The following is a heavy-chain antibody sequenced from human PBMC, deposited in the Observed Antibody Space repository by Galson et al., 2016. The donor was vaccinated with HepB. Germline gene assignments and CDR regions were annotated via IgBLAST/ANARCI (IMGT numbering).Heavy chain of an antibody. CDR3: ARDGSSQFSSNWYVAFDI. CDR1: GFTFSRYS. CDR2: IRSRSSTI. J-gene: IGHJ3*02. Sequence: SLRLSCAASGFTFSRYSMNWVRQAPGKGLEWVSHIRSRSSTIYYADSVRGQFTISRDNTKNSLYLQMNSLRDEDTAVYYCARDGSSQFSSNWYVAFDIWGQGTVVIVSS. V-gene: IGHV3-48*02. D-gene: IGHD6-13*01.